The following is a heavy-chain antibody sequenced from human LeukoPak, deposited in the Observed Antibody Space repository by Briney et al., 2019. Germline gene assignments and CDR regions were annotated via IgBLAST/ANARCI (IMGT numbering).Heavy chain of an antibody. Sequence: GASVKVSCKASGGTFSSYAISWVGQAPGQGVEGMGRIIPTFGRGNYEQKFQGRVRITTDESTSTAYMELSSLTSEDTAVYYCATERYDFWSGYYLQWGQGTLVTVSS. D-gene: IGHD3-3*01. CDR1: GGTFSSYA. J-gene: IGHJ4*02. CDR2: IIPTFGRG. V-gene: IGHV1-69*05. CDR3: ATERYDFWSGYYLQ.